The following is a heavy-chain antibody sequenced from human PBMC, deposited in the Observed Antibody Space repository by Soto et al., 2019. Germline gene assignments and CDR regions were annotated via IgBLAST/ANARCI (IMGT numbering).Heavy chain of an antibody. V-gene: IGHV4-34*01. CDR3: ARGRVSSSLIYYYYYSMDV. CDR2: INHSGST. J-gene: IGHJ6*02. D-gene: IGHD6-13*01. CDR1: GGSFSGYY. Sequence: SETLSLTCAVYGGSFSGYYWSWIRQPPGKGLEWIGEINHSGSTNYNPSLKSRVTISVDTSKNQFSLKLSSVTAADTAVYYCARGRVSSSLIYYYYYSMDVWGQGTTVTVSS.